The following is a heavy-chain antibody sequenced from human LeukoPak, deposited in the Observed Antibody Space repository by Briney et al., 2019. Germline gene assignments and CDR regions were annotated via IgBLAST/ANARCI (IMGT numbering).Heavy chain of an antibody. Sequence: GEALKISCKGSGYRFPFYWIAWVRQIPGQGLGWRGNIYLDDSDTRYSPSFQGQVTISADKSISTAYLQWSSLKASDTAMYYGARLANGYDNSYCDFWGEGTLVTVSS. CDR3: ARLANGYDNSYCDF. V-gene: IGHV5-51*01. CDR2: IYLDDSDT. D-gene: IGHD5-12*01. CDR1: GYRFPFYW. J-gene: IGHJ4*02.